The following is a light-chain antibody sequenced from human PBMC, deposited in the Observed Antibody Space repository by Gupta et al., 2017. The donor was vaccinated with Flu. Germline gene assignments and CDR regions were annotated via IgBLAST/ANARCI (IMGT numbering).Light chain of an antibody. Sequence: SALTHPPPVSGSPGQSIAISCTGTSRDIGGYDYVYWYQQHPGNAPELMLFDVSRRPAGIPDRFSGSRSGNTASLTISGVVAEDEAVYYCSSYKNTNAGVVFGGGTKLTVL. CDR3: SSYKNTNAGVV. CDR1: SRDIGGYDY. CDR2: DVS. J-gene: IGLJ2*01. V-gene: IGLV2-14*03.